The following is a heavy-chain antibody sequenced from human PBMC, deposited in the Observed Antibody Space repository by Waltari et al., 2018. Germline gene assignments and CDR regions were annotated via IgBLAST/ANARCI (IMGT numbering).Heavy chain of an antibody. CDR2: IWYDGYNK. Sequence: QVQLVESGGGVVQPGRSLRLSCAASGFTFSSYGMHWVRPAPGKGLEWVAVIWYDGYNKPYADSVKGRFTISRDNSKNTLYLQMNSLRAEDTAVYYCARDRRVAAADHLDYWGQGTLVTVSS. CDR3: ARDRRVAAADHLDY. D-gene: IGHD6-13*01. J-gene: IGHJ4*02. CDR1: GFTFSSYG. V-gene: IGHV3-33*01.